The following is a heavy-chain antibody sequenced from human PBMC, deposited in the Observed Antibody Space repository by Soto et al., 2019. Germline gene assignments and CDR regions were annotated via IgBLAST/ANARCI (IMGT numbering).Heavy chain of an antibody. Sequence: PSETLSLTCTVSGGSISSPNFYWSWIRQHPGKGLEWIGHIYYNGTTYYNPTLKSRVSISVDTSKNQFSLKLSSVAAADTAVYYCARTYDDSGPNSGGYGFDIWGQGTMVTVSS. CDR3: ARTYDDSGPNSGGYGFDI. D-gene: IGHD3-22*01. CDR2: IYYNGTT. CDR1: GGSISSPNFY. V-gene: IGHV4-31*03. J-gene: IGHJ3*02.